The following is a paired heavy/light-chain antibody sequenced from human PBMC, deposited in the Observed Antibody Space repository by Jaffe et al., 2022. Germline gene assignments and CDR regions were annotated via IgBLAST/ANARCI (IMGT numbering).Light chain of an antibody. CDR3: QSADSSGTVV. Sequence: SYELTQPPSVSVSPGQTARITCSGDALPKQYAYWYQQKPGQAPVLVIYKDSERPSGIPERFSGSSSGTTVTLTISGVQAEDEADYYCQSADSSGTVVFGGGTKLTVL. J-gene: IGLJ2*01. CDR1: ALPKQY. CDR2: KDS. V-gene: IGLV3-25*03.
Heavy chain of an antibody. Sequence: QVQLVQSGAEVKKPGASVKVSCKASGYTFTSYAMHWVRQAPGQRLEWMGWINAGNGNTKYSQKFQGRVTITRDTSASTAYMELSSLRSEDTAVYYCARDRLDHLYYDILTGTSPVYYHYYMDVWGKGTTVTVSS. V-gene: IGHV1-3*01. CDR3: ARDRLDHLYYDILTGTSPVYYHYYMDV. D-gene: IGHD3-9*01. CDR1: GYTFTSYA. CDR2: INAGNGNT. J-gene: IGHJ6*03.